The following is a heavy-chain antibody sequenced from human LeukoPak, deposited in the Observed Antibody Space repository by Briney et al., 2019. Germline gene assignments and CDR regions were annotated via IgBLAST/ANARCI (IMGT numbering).Heavy chain of an antibody. V-gene: IGHV3-23*01. CDR3: AKDNEYLPDFLFDY. CDR2: ISGSGGST. D-gene: IGHD2/OR15-2a*01. Sequence: QPGGSLRLSCAAYGFTFSSYAMSWVRQAPGKGLEWVSAISGSGGSTYYADSVKGRFTISRDNSKNTLYLQMNSLRAEDTAVYYCAKDNEYLPDFLFDYWGQGTLVTVSS. CDR1: GFTFSSYA. J-gene: IGHJ4*02.